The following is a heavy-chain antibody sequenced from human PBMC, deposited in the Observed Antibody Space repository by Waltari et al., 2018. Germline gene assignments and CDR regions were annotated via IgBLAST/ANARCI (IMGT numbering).Heavy chain of an antibody. Sequence: EGQLLESGGGMAQPGGSLRLSCVASGFTFTGYALAWVRQAPGKGREGVSSINGRGGKTFYGDSVQGRFTLSRDISKNTLYLQLNSLTDDDTAVYYCARGNGVYWYFDLWGRGTLVTVSS. CDR3: ARGNGVYWYFDL. CDR2: INGRGGKT. CDR1: GFTFTGYA. D-gene: IGHD2-8*01. J-gene: IGHJ2*01. V-gene: IGHV3-23*01.